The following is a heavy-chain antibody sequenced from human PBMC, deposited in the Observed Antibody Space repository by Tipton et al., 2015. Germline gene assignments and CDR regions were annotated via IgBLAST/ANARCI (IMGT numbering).Heavy chain of an antibody. J-gene: IGHJ6*02. CDR2: ISYTETS. Sequence: GLVKPSENLSLTCTVSGGSVTSGSYYWSWIRQPPGKGLEWIGYISYTETSHYNPSLKSRVTISTDTSKNQFSLKLSSVTAADTAVYFCARDLEHGMDVWGQGTTATVS. V-gene: IGHV4-61*01. CDR1: GGSVTSGSYY. CDR3: ARDLEHGMDV.